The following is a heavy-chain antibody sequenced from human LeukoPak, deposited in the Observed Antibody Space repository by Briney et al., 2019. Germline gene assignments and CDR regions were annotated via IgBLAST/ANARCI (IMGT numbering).Heavy chain of an antibody. V-gene: IGHV3-21*01. D-gene: IGHD3-10*01. CDR1: GFTFSSYS. J-gene: IGHJ4*02. CDR3: ARDAVWFGGSTDY. Sequence: SGGCLRLSCAASGFTFSSYSMNWVRQAPGKGLEWVSSISSSSSYIYYADSVKGRFSISRDNAKNSLYLQMNSMRAEDTAVYYCARDAVWFGGSTDYWGQGTLVTVSS. CDR2: ISSSSSYI.